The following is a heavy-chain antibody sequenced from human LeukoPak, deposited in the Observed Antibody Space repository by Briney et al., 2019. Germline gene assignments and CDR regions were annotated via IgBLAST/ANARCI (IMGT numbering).Heavy chain of an antibody. CDR1: GFTFSSYT. CDR2: ISSSINYI. D-gene: IGHD1-14*01. V-gene: IGHV3-21*01. Sequence: GGSLRLSCAASGFTFSSYTMSWVREAPGKGLERVASISSSINYIYHADSIKGRFTISRDDAQNSVYLQMNSLKDEDTAVYYCARSRTSSPYDKNLNFWGQGTLVIVSS. J-gene: IGHJ4*02. CDR3: ARSRTSSPYDKNLNF.